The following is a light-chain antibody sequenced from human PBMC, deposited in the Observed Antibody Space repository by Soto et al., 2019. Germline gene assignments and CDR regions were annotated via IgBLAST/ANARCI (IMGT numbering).Light chain of an antibody. CDR3: ETWDCNTRV. CDR2: LEGSGSY. V-gene: IGLV4-60*03. Sequence: QAVVTQSSSASASLGSSVKLTCTLSSGHSSYIIAWHQQQPGKAPRYLMKLEGSGSYNKGSGVPDRFSGSSSGADRYLTISNLQSEDEADYYCETWDCNTRVFGGGTQLTVL. J-gene: IGLJ2*01. CDR1: SGHSSYI.